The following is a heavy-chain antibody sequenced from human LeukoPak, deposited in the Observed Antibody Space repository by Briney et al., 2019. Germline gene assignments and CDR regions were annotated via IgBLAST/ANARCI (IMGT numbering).Heavy chain of an antibody. J-gene: IGHJ1*01. CDR3: ARETLTYYYDSSGYYGPSFQH. Sequence: ASVKVSCKASGYTFTSYYMHWVRQAPGQGLEWMGIINPSGGSTSYAQKFQGRVTMTRDMSTSTVYMELSSLRSEDTAVYYCARETLTYYYDSSGYYGPSFQHWGQGTLVTVSS. CDR2: INPSGGST. D-gene: IGHD3-22*01. CDR1: GYTFTSYY. V-gene: IGHV1-46*01.